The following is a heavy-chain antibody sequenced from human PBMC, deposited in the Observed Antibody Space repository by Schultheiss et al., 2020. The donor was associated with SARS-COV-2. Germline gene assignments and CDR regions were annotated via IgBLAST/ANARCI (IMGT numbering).Heavy chain of an antibody. J-gene: IGHJ4*02. V-gene: IGHV3-33*08. D-gene: IGHD3-16*01. CDR3: ARAPLYDYVWRWNY. Sequence: GGSLRLSCAASGFTFNIHAMHWVRQAPGKGLEWVAVIWYDGSTEYYADSVNGRFTISRDNAKNSLYLQMNSLRAEDTAVYYCARAPLYDYVWRWNYWGQGTLVTVSS. CDR2: IWYDGSTE. CDR1: GFTFNIHA.